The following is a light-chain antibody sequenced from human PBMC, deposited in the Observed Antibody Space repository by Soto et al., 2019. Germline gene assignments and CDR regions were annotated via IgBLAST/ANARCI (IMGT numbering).Light chain of an antibody. J-gene: IGLJ2*01. CDR1: SSDIGGYNY. Sequence: QSALTQPASVSGSPGQSITISCTGTSSDIGGYNYVSWYQQHPGKAPKLIISEVTNRPSGVSNRFSGSRSANTASLTISGLQAEDEADYYCSSYTSTNTHVFGGGTKLTVL. CDR2: EVT. V-gene: IGLV2-14*01. CDR3: SSYTSTNTHV.